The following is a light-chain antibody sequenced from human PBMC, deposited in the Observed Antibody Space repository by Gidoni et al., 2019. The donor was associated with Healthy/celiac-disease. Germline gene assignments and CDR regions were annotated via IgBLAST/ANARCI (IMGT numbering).Light chain of an antibody. J-gene: IGKJ1*01. CDR1: QGIRND. CDR3: LQDYNYPRT. Sequence: AIQITHSPSSLSASVGDRVTITCRASQGIRNDLDWYQQKPGKAPKLLIYSASSLQSGVPSRFSGSGSGTDFTLTISSLQPEDFGTYYCLQDYNYPRTFGQGTKVEIK. V-gene: IGKV1-6*01. CDR2: SAS.